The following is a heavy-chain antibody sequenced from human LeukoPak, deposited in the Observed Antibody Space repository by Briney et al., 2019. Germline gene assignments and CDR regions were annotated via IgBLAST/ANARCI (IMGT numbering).Heavy chain of an antibody. V-gene: IGHV3-30*18. CDR3: AKGLTGYSSGWSVDY. J-gene: IGHJ4*02. D-gene: IGHD6-19*01. Sequence: PGGSLRLSCAASGFSFSDYAMHWVRQAPGKGLEWAAVISNDGSDKYYADSVQGRFTISRDNSKNTLYLQMNSLRAEDTAVYYCAKGLTGYSSGWSVDYWGQGTLVTVSS. CDR1: GFSFSDYA. CDR2: ISNDGSDK.